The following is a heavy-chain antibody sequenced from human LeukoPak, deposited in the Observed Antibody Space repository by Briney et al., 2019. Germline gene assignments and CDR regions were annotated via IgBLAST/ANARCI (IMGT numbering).Heavy chain of an antibody. CDR1: GYTFTSYD. CDR3: ARGLEETGVVITPLDY. D-gene: IGHD3-3*01. V-gene: IGHV1-8*01. J-gene: IGHJ4*02. Sequence: GASVKVSCKASGYTFTSYDINWVRQATGQGLEWMGWMNPNSGNTGYAQKFQGRVTITRDTSASTAYMELSSLRSEDTAVYYCARGLEETGVVITPLDYWGQGTLVTVSS. CDR2: MNPNSGNT.